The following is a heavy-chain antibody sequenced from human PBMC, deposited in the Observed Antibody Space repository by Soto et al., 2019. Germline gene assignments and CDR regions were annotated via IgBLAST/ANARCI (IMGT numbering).Heavy chain of an antibody. Sequence: EVQLEESGGGLVQPGESLKLSCAVSGFTFSGSAMHWVRQASGKGLEWVGRIRSKANNYATAYAASVKGRFTISRDDSKNTAYLQMNSLTTEDTAVYYCTRGYGDYVRDYWGQGTLVTVSS. V-gene: IGHV3-73*01. CDR2: IRSKANNYAT. CDR3: TRGYGDYVRDY. J-gene: IGHJ4*02. CDR1: GFTFSGSA. D-gene: IGHD4-17*01.